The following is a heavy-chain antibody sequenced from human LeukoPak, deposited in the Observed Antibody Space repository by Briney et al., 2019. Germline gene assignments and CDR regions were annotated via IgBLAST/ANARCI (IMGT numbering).Heavy chain of an antibody. CDR3: AKDSDHDSSGYYSGLLDY. CDR2: VSYDGSNK. D-gene: IGHD3-22*01. J-gene: IGHJ4*02. V-gene: IGHV3-30*18. Sequence: PGRSLRLSCAASGFTFSSYGMHWVRQAPGKGLEWVAVVSYDGSNKYYADSVKGRFTISRDNSKNTLYLQMNSLRAEDTAVYYCAKDSDHDSSGYYSGLLDYWGQGTLVTVSS. CDR1: GFTFSSYG.